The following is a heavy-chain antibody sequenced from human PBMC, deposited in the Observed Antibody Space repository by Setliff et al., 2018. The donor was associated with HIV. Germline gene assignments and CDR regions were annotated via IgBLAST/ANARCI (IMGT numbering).Heavy chain of an antibody. Sequence: SGPSCEPPQTLTLTCTFSGFSLASSGVGVAWVRQPPGEGLEWLALIYWDDDVRYSPPLKNRLSISKDNSKNQVVLAMSNMDPVDTATYFCAHFTHFRDVYVDSWGPGILVTVSS. D-gene: IGHD2-21*01. CDR2: IYWDDDV. CDR1: GFSLASSGVG. V-gene: IGHV2-5*02. J-gene: IGHJ4*01. CDR3: AHFTHFRDVYVDS.